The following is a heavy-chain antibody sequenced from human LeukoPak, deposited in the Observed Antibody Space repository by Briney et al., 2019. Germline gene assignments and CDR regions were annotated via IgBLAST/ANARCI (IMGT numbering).Heavy chain of an antibody. Sequence: PGGSLRLSCAASGFTFSDYYMSWIRQAPGKGLEWVSYISSSGSTIYYTDSVKGRFTISRDNAKNSLYLQMNSLRAEDTAVYYCARESFQEYYFDYWGQGTLVTVSS. J-gene: IGHJ4*02. CDR1: GFTFSDYY. CDR2: ISSSGSTI. CDR3: ARESFQEYYFDY. V-gene: IGHV3-11*04. D-gene: IGHD3-16*01.